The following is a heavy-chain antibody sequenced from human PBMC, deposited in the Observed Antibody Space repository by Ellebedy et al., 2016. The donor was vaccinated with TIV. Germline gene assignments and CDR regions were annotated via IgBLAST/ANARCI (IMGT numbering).Heavy chain of an antibody. CDR3: ARRTSYGDYAVQVNPWFEP. CDR2: IRQEGDEI. CDR1: GFNFRSYW. Sequence: PGGSLRLSCAASGFNFRSYWMTWVRQAPGKGLEWVAKIRQEGDEIYYVESVKGPFTISRDNAKNSLFLQMNSLRVEDTAFYYCARRTSYGDYAVQVNPWFEPWGQGTLVTVSS. J-gene: IGHJ5*02. V-gene: IGHV3-7*01. D-gene: IGHD4-17*01.